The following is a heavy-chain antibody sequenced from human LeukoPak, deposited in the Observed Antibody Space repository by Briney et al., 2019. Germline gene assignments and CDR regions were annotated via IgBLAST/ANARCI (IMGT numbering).Heavy chain of an antibody. CDR1: GYTSTGYY. V-gene: IGHV1-2*02. J-gene: IGHJ4*02. CDR2: INPNSGGT. Sequence: ASVTVSCKASGYTSTGYYMHWVRQAPGQGLEWMGWINPNSGGTNYAQNFQGTVPMTSDPSISTAYMELSRLRSDDTAVYYCASWVVTAPEWGQGTLVTVSS. D-gene: IGHD2-21*02. CDR3: ASWVVTAPE.